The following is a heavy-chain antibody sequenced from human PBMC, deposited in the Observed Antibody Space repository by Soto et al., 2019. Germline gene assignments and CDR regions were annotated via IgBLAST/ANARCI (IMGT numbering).Heavy chain of an antibody. Sequence: EVQVVESGGGLVQPGGSLRLSCAASGLIFSDYHMDWVRQAPGKGLEWVGRIRRKANSYTTEYAAAVKGRFTISRDAAKNSLYLQMNSLKSEDTAVYYCAMLGGWSGGSSGMDVWGQGTTVTVSS. CDR2: IRRKANSYTT. D-gene: IGHD6-19*01. CDR1: GLIFSDYH. CDR3: AMLGGWSGGSSGMDV. V-gene: IGHV3-72*01. J-gene: IGHJ6*02.